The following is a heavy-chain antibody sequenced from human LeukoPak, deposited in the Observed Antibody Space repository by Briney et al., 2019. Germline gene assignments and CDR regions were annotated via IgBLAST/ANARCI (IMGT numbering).Heavy chain of an antibody. V-gene: IGHV5-51*01. J-gene: IGHJ3*02. Sequence: GESLKISCKGSGYSFTSYWIGWVRQMPGKGLEWMGIIYPGDSDTRYSPSFQGQVTISADKSISAAYRQWSSLKASDTAMYYCARREYVVEMAKIDAFEIWGQGTMVTVSS. CDR1: GYSFTSYW. CDR3: ARREYVVEMAKIDAFEI. D-gene: IGHD5-24*01. CDR2: IYPGDSDT.